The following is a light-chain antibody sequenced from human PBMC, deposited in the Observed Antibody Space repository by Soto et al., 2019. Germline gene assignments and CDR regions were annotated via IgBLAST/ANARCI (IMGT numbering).Light chain of an antibody. J-gene: IGKJ4*01. V-gene: IGKV1-13*02. Sequence: AIQLTQSPSSLSASVGDRVTITCRASQSVRSALAWYQHKPGRGPRLLIYDASTLQSGVPSRFSGSGSGTDFTLTISSLQPEDFATYYCQQFHSPALTFGGGTKLE. CDR3: QQFHSPALT. CDR2: DAS. CDR1: QSVRSA.